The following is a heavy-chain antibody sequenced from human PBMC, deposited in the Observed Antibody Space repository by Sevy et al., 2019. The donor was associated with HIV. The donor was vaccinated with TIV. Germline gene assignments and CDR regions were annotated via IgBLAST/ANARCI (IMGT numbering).Heavy chain of an antibody. J-gene: IGHJ3*02. CDR2: IYIGGNT. D-gene: IGHD2-15*01. Sequence: GGSLRLSCAASGFTVSSNYMTWVRQAPGKGLEWVSVIYIGGNTYCADSVKGRFTLSRDISKNTLYLQMNSLRAEDTAVYCCARGLSGYYSGAFDIWGQGTMVTVSS. CDR1: GFTVSSNY. V-gene: IGHV3-53*01. CDR3: ARGLSGYYSGAFDI.